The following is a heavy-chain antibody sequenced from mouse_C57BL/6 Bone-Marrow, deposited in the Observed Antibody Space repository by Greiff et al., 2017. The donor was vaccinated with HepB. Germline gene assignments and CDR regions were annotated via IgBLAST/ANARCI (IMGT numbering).Heavy chain of an antibody. CDR3: ARGLRRTWFAY. CDR2: ISDGGSYT. D-gene: IGHD2-4*01. V-gene: IGHV5-4*03. Sequence: EVKLVESGGGLVKPGGSLKLSCAASGFTFSSYAMSWVRQTPEKRLEWVATISDGGSYTYYPDNVKGRFPISRDNAKNNLYLQMSHLKSEDTAMYYCARGLRRTWFAYWGQGTLVTVSA. J-gene: IGHJ3*01. CDR1: GFTFSSYA.